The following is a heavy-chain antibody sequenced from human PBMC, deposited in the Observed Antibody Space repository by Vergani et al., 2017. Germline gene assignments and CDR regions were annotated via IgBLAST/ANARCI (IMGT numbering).Heavy chain of an antibody. CDR1: GYTFTGYY. CDR2: INPNSGGT. Sequence: QVQLVQSGAEVKKPGASVKVSCKASGYTFTGYYMHWVRQAPGQGLEWMGWINPNSGGTNYARKFQGRVTMTRDTSISTAYMELSRLRSDDTAVYYCARVPLRYFDWLPHDWGQGTLVTVSS. J-gene: IGHJ4*02. D-gene: IGHD3-9*01. CDR3: ARVPLRYFDWLPHD. V-gene: IGHV1-2*02.